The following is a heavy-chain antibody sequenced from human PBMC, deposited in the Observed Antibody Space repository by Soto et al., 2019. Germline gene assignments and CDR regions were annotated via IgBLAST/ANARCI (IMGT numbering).Heavy chain of an antibody. CDR1: GGSFSGYY. CDR2: INHSGST. D-gene: IGHD6-6*01. Sequence: SETLSLTCAVYGGSFSGYYWSWIRQPPGKGLEWIGEINHSGSTNYNPSLKSRVTISVDTSKNQFSLKLSSVTAADTAVYYCARADSIARDFDYWGQGTLVTVSS. J-gene: IGHJ4*02. V-gene: IGHV4-34*01. CDR3: ARADSIARDFDY.